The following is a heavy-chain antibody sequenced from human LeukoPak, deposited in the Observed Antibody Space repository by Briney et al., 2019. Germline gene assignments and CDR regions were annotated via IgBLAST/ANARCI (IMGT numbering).Heavy chain of an antibody. CDR1: GFTFSSYE. D-gene: IGHD4-23*01. CDR3: ARDYGGSSPFDY. V-gene: IGHV3-48*03. Sequence: GGSLRLSCAASGFTFSSYEMHWVRQAPGKGLEWVSYINSSGSTIYYADSVKGRFTISRDNAKHSLYLQMNRLRAEDTAVYYCARDYGGSSPFDYWGQGTLVTVSS. CDR2: INSSGSTI. J-gene: IGHJ4*02.